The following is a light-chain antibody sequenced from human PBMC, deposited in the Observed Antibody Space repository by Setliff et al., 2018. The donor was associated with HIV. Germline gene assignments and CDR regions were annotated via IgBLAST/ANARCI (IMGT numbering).Light chain of an antibody. V-gene: IGLV2-14*01. CDR1: SSDVGDFDS. CDR3: SSYTTTSTLRV. J-gene: IGLJ1*01. Sequence: QSVLTQPASVSGSPGQSITISCTATSSDVGDFDSVAWYQQHPGRAPKLMIYEVNNRPSGVSNRLSGSKSGNTASLTISGLQADDEADYYCSSYTTTSTLRVFGAGTKV. CDR2: EVN.